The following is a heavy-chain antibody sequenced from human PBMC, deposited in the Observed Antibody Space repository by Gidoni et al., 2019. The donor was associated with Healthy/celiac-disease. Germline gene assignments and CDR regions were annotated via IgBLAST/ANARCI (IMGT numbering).Heavy chain of an antibody. CDR2: ISSSSSYI. CDR1: GFTFSSYS. CDR3: ARGVQAKYYYYYGMDV. V-gene: IGHV3-21*01. J-gene: IGHJ6*02. D-gene: IGHD5-12*01. Sequence: EVQLVESGGGLVKPGGSLRLSCAASGFTFSSYSMNWVRQAPGKGLEWVSSISSSSSYIYYADSVKGRFTISRDNAKNSLYLQMNSLRAEDTAVYYCARGVQAKYYYYYGMDVWGQGTTVTVSS.